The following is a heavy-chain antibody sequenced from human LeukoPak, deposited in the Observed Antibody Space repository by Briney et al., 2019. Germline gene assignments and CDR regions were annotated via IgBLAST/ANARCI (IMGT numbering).Heavy chain of an antibody. Sequence: GGSLRLSCAASGFTFSSYSMNWVRLAPGKGLEWVSSISGSSIYIYYADSVKGRFTISRDNSKNTLYLQMNSLRAEDTAVYYCARRAGAYSHPYDYWGQGTLVTVSS. D-gene: IGHD4/OR15-4a*01. CDR2: ISGSSIYI. V-gene: IGHV3-21*04. CDR1: GFTFSSYS. J-gene: IGHJ4*02. CDR3: ARRAGAYSHPYDY.